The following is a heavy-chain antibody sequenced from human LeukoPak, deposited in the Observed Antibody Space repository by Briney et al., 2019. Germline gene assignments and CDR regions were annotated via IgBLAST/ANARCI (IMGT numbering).Heavy chain of an antibody. CDR3: ARDYGDFRFDY. CDR2: IIPIFGTA. Sequence: ASVKVSCKASGGTFSSYAISWVRQAPGQGLEWMGRIIPIFGTANYAQKFQGRVTITTDESTSTAYMELSSLRSEDTAVYYCARDYGDFRFDYWGQGTLATVSS. V-gene: IGHV1-69*05. CDR1: GGTFSSYA. D-gene: IGHD4-17*01. J-gene: IGHJ4*02.